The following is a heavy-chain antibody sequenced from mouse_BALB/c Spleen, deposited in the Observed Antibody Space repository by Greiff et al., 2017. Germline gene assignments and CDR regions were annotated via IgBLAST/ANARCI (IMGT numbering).Heavy chain of an antibody. CDR3: ARNQLGLYAMDY. CDR1: GYSITSDYA. J-gene: IGHJ4*01. CDR2: ISYSGST. V-gene: IGHV3-2*02. D-gene: IGHD4-1*02. Sequence: EVKVEESGPGLVKPSQSLSLTCTVTGYSITSDYAWNWIRQFPGNKLEWMGYISYSGSTSYNPSLKSRISITRDTSKNQFFLQLNSVTTEDTATYYCARNQLGLYAMDYWGQGTSVTVSS.